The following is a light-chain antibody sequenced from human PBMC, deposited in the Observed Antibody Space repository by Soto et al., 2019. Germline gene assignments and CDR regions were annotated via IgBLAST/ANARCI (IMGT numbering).Light chain of an antibody. Sequence: EIVLTQSPATLSLSPGERATLSCRDSQSVSIYLAWYQQKPGQAPRLLIYDASNRATGIPARFSGSGSGTDFTLTISTLEPEDFAVYYCLQRSNSMYTFGRGTKLEIK. CDR1: QSVSIY. J-gene: IGKJ2*01. CDR3: LQRSNSMYT. CDR2: DAS. V-gene: IGKV3-11*01.